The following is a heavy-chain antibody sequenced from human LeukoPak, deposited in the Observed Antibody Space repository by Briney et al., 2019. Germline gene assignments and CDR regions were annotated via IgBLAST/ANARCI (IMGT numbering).Heavy chain of an antibody. V-gene: IGHV3-7*03. J-gene: IGHJ4*02. CDR2: IRQDGNEK. CDR3: ARRYFDY. Sequence: GRSLRLSRAASGFTFSDYWMQWVRQAPGKGLEWVANIRQDGNEKYYVDSVRGRFTISRGNAKNSLYLQMNSLGAEDTAIYYCARRYFDYWGQGTLVTVSS. CDR1: GFTFSDYW.